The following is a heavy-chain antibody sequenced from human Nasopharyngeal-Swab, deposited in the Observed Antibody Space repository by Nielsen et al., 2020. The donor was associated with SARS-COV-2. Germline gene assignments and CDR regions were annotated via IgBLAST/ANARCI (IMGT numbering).Heavy chain of an antibody. D-gene: IGHD6-19*01. CDR3: ARLGPAVAGSFDY. Sequence: ASVKVSCKASGYTFTSHGITWVRQAPGQGLEWMGWISAYTGNTNYAQKLQGRVTMTTDTSTGTAYMELRSLKSDDTAVYSCARLGPAVAGSFDYWGQGTLVTVSS. CDR2: ISAYTGNT. J-gene: IGHJ4*02. V-gene: IGHV1-18*04. CDR1: GYTFTSHG.